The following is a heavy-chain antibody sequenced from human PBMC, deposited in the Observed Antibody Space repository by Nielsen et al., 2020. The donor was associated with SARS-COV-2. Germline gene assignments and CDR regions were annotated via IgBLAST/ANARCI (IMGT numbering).Heavy chain of an antibody. CDR1: GFTFSSYW. D-gene: IGHD3-3*01. CDR2: INSDGSST. J-gene: IGHJ4*02. Sequence: GESLKISCAASGFTFSSYWMHWVRQAPGKGLVWVSRINSDGSSTSYADSVKGRFTISRDNAKNTLYLQMNSLRAEDTAVYYCARDAYDFPPNSFDHWGQGTLVTVSS. V-gene: IGHV3-74*01. CDR3: ARDAYDFPPNSFDH.